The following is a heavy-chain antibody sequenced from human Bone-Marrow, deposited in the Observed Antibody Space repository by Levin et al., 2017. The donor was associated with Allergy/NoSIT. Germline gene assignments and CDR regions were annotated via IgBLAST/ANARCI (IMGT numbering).Heavy chain of an antibody. J-gene: IGHJ1*01. Sequence: GESLKISCAASGFTFSSYAMSWVRQAPGKGLEWVSAISGSGGSTYYADSVKGRFTISRDNSKNTLYLQMNSLRAEDTAVYYCASLDIVVVVAAIQYFQHWGQGTLVTVSS. CDR3: ASLDIVVVVAAIQYFQH. V-gene: IGHV3-23*01. D-gene: IGHD2-15*01. CDR2: ISGSGGST. CDR1: GFTFSSYA.